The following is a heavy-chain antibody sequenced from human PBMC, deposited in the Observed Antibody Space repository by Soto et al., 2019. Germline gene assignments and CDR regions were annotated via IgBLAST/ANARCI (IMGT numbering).Heavy chain of an antibody. CDR2: INAEGTTT. V-gene: IGHV3-74*01. Sequence: EVQLVESGGGLVQHGGSLRLSSEASGFTFGRYWMNWVRQAPGKGLAWGSRINAEGTTTFYADSVNGRFTISRDNAKNTLYLDMHSLGAEDSSVYFCASLMIRETIDFWGQGTLVTVSP. CDR3: ASLMIRETIDF. CDR1: GFTFGRYW. J-gene: IGHJ4*02. D-gene: IGHD3-10*01.